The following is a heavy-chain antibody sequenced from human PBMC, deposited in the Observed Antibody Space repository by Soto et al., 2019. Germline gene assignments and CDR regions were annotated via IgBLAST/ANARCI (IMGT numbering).Heavy chain of an antibody. V-gene: IGHV1-8*01. Sequence: QVQLVQSGAEVKKPGASVKVSCKASGYTFTSYDINWVRQATGQGLEWMGWMNPNSGNTGYAQKFQGRVTMTRNTSISTAYMELSSLRSEDTAVYYCARWPTVTTRYYYYYGMDVWGQGTTVTVSS. CDR2: MNPNSGNT. CDR3: ARWPTVTTRYYYYYGMDV. J-gene: IGHJ6*02. D-gene: IGHD4-4*01. CDR1: GYTFTSYD.